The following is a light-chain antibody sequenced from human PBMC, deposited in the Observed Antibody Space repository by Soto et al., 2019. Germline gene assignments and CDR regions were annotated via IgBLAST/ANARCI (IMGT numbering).Light chain of an antibody. CDR1: SSDVGGYNY. CDR2: EVS. V-gene: IGLV2-14*01. CDR3: SSYTSSSTWV. J-gene: IGLJ3*02. Sequence: QSVLTQPASVSESPGQSITISCTGTSSDVGGYNYVSWYQQHTGKAPKLMIYEVSNRPSGVSNRFSGSKSGNTASLTISGLQAEDEADYYCSSYTSSSTWVFGGGTKLTVL.